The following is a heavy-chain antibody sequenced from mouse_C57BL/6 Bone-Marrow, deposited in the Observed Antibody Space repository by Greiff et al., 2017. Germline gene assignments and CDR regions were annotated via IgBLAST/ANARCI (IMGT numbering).Heavy chain of an antibody. CDR2: IDPENGDT. D-gene: IGHD1-1*01. Sequence: VQLQQSGAELVRPGASVKLSCTASGFNIKDDYMHWVKQRPEQGLEWIGWIDPENGDTEYASKFQGKATITAATSSNTSYLQLSSLTSEDTAVYYCTTPYYYGSYYYAMDYWGQGTSVTVSS. CDR1: GFNIKDDY. J-gene: IGHJ4*01. V-gene: IGHV14-4*01. CDR3: TTPYYYGSYYYAMDY.